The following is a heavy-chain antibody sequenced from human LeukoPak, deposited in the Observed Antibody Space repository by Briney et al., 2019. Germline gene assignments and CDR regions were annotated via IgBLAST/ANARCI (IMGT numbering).Heavy chain of an antibody. V-gene: IGHV3-23*01. CDR2: ISGSGGST. Sequence: PGGCLRLSCAASGFTFSSYAMSWVRQAPGKGLEWISAISGSGGSTYYADSVKGRFTISRDNSKNTLYLQMNSLRAEDTAVYYCAISPPGVGQLLPFEKTQTFDYWGQGTLVTVSS. J-gene: IGHJ4*02. CDR3: AISPPGVGQLLPFEKTQTFDY. CDR1: GFTFSSYA. D-gene: IGHD2-2*01.